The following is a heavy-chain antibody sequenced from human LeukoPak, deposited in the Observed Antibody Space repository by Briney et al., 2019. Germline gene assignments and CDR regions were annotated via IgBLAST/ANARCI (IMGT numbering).Heavy chain of an antibody. V-gene: IGHV1-46*01. CDR1: GYTFTSYY. CDR2: IYPSGGST. Sequence: ASVKVSCKASGYTFTSYYMHWVRQAPGQGLEWMGIIYPSGGSTSYAQKFQGRVTMTRDTSTSTVYMELSSLRSEDTAVYYCARGQSGSYRKYYFDYWGQGTLVTVSS. J-gene: IGHJ4*02. CDR3: ARGQSGSYRKYYFDY. D-gene: IGHD1-26*01.